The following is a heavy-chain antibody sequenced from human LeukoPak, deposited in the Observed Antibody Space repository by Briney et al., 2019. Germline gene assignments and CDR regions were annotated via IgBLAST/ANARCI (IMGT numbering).Heavy chain of an antibody. V-gene: IGHV3-7*01. CDR1: GFTFSSYW. D-gene: IGHD6-19*01. CDR2: IKQDGSEK. CDR3: CAVAGLYYFDY. J-gene: IGHJ4*02. Sequence: GGSLRPSCAASGFTFSSYWMSWVRQAPGKGLEWVANIKQDGSEKYYVDSMKGRFTISRDNAKNSLYLQMNSLRAEDTAVYYCCAVAGLYYFDYWGQGTLVTVSS.